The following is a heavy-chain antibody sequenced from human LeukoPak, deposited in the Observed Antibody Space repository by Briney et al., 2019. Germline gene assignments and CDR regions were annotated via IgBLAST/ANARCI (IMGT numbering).Heavy chain of an antibody. CDR2: IIPIFGTA. CDR3: ASNWLGIDSHYYYMDV. J-gene: IGHJ6*03. V-gene: IGHV1-69*01. CDR1: GGTFSSYA. D-gene: IGHD6-19*01. Sequence: SVKVSCKASGGTFSSYAISWVRQAPGQGLEWMGGIIPIFGTANYAQKFQGRVTITADESTSTAYMELSSLRSEDTAVYYCASNWLGIDSHYYYMDVWGKGTTVTVSS.